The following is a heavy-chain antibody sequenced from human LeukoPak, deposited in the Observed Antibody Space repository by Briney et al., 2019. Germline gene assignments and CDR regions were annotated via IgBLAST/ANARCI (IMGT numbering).Heavy chain of an antibody. CDR2: IWYDGSYK. V-gene: IGHV3-33*01. Sequence: GGSLRLSCAASGFTFSSCGMHWVSQTPGKGLEWVAVIWYDGSYKYYADSVKGRFTISRDNSENTLYLQMNGLRAEDTAVYYCARGPGGSWSCYDSWGQGTLVTVSS. D-gene: IGHD3-10*01. CDR3: ARGPGGSWSCYDS. CDR1: GFTFSSCG. J-gene: IGHJ4*02.